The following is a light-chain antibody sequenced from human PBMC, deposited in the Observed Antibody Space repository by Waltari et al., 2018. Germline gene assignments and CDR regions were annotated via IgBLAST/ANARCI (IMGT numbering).Light chain of an antibody. CDR1: SLRSYS. V-gene: IGLV3-19*01. Sequence: SSELTQDPAVSVALGQTVRITCQGASLRSYSASWYQQKPGQAPVFVIYGKNNRPSGIPDRFSGSSSGDTVTLTITGAQAEDEADYYCNSRDSSGNHLVFGPGTKVTVL. CDR2: GKN. CDR3: NSRDSSGNHLV. J-gene: IGLJ1*01.